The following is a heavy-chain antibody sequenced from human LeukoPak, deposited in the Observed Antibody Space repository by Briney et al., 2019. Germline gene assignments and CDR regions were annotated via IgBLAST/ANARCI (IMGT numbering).Heavy chain of an antibody. CDR2: INHSGST. CDR1: GGSFSGYY. D-gene: IGHD6-13*01. Sequence: SETLSLTCAVYGGSFSGYYWSWIRQPPGKGLEWIGEINHSGSTNYNRSLKSRVTISVDTCKNQFSLKLSSVTAADTAVYYCARERAHSSSSPFDYWGQGTLVTVSS. J-gene: IGHJ4*02. CDR3: ARERAHSSSSPFDY. V-gene: IGHV4-34*01.